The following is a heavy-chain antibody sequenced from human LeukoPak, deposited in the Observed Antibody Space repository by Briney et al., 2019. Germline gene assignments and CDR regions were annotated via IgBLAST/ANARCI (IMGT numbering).Heavy chain of an antibody. CDR3: AKDRNSSLVFDY. J-gene: IGHJ4*02. V-gene: IGHV3-30*04. CDR1: GITFSSYA. Sequence: PGGSLRLSCAAPGITFSSYAMHWARKAPGKGLGWVAVISYDGSKKYYADSVKGRFTISRDNAKNSLYLQMNSLRAEDMALYYCAKDRNSSLVFDYWGQGTLVTVST. D-gene: IGHD6-13*01. CDR2: ISYDGSKK.